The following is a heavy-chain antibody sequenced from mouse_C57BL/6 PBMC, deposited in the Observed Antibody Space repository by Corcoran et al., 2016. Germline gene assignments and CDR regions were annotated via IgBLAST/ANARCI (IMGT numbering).Heavy chain of an antibody. D-gene: IGHD3-1*01. V-gene: IGHV1-26*01. CDR3: ARSGVYY. J-gene: IGHJ4*01. Sequence: EVQLQQSEPELVEPGASGKISCKASGYTFTDYYMNWVKQSHGKSLEWIGDINPNNGGTSYNQKFKGKATLTVDKSSSTAYMELRSLTSEDSAVYYWARSGVYYWGQGPSVTVS. CDR1: GYTFTDYY. CDR2: INPNNGGT.